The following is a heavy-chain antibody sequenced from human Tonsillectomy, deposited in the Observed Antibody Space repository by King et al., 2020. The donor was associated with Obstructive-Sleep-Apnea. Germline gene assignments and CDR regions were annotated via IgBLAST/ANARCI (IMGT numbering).Heavy chain of an antibody. CDR1: GFTLINAW. J-gene: IGHJ4*02. V-gene: IGHV3-15*01. Sequence: VQLVESGGGLVKPGGSLRLSCAASGFTLINAWMMWVRHALGKWLEWVGRIKSKTNGGKTDYASPVKGRFTVSRDDSKNMLYLQMNSLKIEDTAIYYCSTEDDWGQGTLVTVSS. CDR2: IKSKTNGGKT. CDR3: STEDD.